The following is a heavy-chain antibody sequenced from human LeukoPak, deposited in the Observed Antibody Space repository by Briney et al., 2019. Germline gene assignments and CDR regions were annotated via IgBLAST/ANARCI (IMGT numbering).Heavy chain of an antibody. V-gene: IGHV4-59*08. D-gene: IGHD1-7*01. J-gene: IGHJ4*02. CDR1: GGSITSYC. CDR3: VRHWDSMTGTVLLRPFAY. CDR2: IYGSGST. Sequence: SETLSLTCTVSGGSITSYCRSCIRQPPGKGLEWIGYIYGSGSTNYNPPLKSRVTISVDTSKNQFSLKLSSVTAADTAVYFCVRHWDSMTGTVLLRPFAYWGQGTLVTVSS.